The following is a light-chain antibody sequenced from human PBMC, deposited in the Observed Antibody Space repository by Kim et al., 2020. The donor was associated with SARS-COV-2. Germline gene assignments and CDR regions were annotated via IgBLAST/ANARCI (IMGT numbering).Light chain of an antibody. V-gene: IGLV3-21*04. CDR1: NIGSKS. Sequence: SYELTQPPSVSVAPGKTARITCGGNNIGSKSVHWYQQKPGQAPVLVISYDSDRPSGIPERFSGSNSGNTAALTISRVKAGDEADYCCQVWDSSSDWVFGG. J-gene: IGLJ3*02. CDR3: QVWDSSSDWV. CDR2: YDS.